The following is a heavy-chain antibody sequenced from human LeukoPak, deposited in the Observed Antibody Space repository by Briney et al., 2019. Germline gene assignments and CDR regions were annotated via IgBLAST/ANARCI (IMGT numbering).Heavy chain of an antibody. D-gene: IGHD6-19*01. V-gene: IGHV4-38-2*02. Sequence: TSETLSLTCTVSGFSIISGYYWGWIRQPPGKGLEWIGSIYHSGSTFYNPSLKSRVTISVDTSKNQFSLKLSSVTAADTAVFYCAKYTSGWGRGAFDIWGQGTMVTVSS. CDR3: AKYTSGWGRGAFDI. J-gene: IGHJ3*02. CDR2: IYHSGST. CDR1: GFSIISGYY.